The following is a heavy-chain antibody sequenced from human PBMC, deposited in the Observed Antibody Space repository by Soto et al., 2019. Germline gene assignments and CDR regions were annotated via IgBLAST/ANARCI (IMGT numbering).Heavy chain of an antibody. CDR3: TRPVIAVAVYGMDV. CDR1: GFTFSGSA. CDR2: IRSKANSYAT. V-gene: IGHV3-73*02. D-gene: IGHD6-19*01. Sequence: EVQLVESGGGLVQPGGSLKLSCAASGFTFSGSAMHWVRQASGKGLEWVGRIRSKANSYATAYAASVKGRFTISRDDSKNTAYLQMNSLKTEDTAVYYCTRPVIAVAVYGMDVWGQGTTVTVSS. J-gene: IGHJ6*02.